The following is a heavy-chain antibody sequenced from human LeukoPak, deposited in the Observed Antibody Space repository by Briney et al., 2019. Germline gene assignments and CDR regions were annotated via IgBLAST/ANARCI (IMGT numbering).Heavy chain of an antibody. V-gene: IGHV3-48*01. CDR3: AKDPENGDDYEDAFDI. CDR1: GFTFNIYS. Sequence: GGSLRLSCAASGFTFNIYSMNWARRAPGKGLEWISYITASSNTIYYADSVKGRFTISRDNSKNTLYLQMNSLRAEDTAVYYCAKDPENGDDYEDAFDIWGQGTMVTVSS. CDR2: ITASSNTI. D-gene: IGHD4-17*01. J-gene: IGHJ3*02.